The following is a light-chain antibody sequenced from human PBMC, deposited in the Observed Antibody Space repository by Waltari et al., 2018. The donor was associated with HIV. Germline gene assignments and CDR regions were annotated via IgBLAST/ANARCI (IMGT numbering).Light chain of an antibody. V-gene: IGKV1-39*01. CDR3: QHSRT. J-gene: IGKJ1*01. Sequence: SSVSASVGDRVTITCRTNQNINNYLNWYQHTPGKAPKLLIYAASSLQSGVPLRFGGSGSGTDFTLTISSLQPEDFTTYYCQHSRTFGQGTKVDIK. CDR2: AAS. CDR1: QNINNY.